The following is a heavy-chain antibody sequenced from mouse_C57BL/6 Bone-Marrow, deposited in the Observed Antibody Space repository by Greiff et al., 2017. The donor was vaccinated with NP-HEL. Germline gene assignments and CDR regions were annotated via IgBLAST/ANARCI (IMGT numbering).Heavy chain of an antibody. CDR3: ARDPIRYYFDY. CDR2: ISDGGSYT. Sequence: DVQLVESGGGLVKPGGSLKLSCAASGFTFSSYAMSWVRQTPEKRLEWVATISDGGSYTYYPDNVKSRFTISRDNAKNNLYLQMSHLKSEDTAMYYCARDPIRYYFDYWGQGTTLTVSS. CDR1: GFTFSSYA. V-gene: IGHV5-4*01. J-gene: IGHJ2*01. D-gene: IGHD1-1*01.